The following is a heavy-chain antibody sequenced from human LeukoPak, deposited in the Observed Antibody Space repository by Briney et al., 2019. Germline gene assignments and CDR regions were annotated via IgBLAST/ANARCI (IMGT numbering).Heavy chain of an antibody. Sequence: GGSLRLSCAASGFTFSSYCMHWVRQAPGKGLEWVAVITYDGSNKYYADSVKGRFTISRDNSKNTLYLQMNSMRAEDTAVYYCAIEPENIVVVPRPPGMDVWGKGTTVTVSS. CDR3: AIEPENIVVVPRPPGMDV. CDR1: GFTFSSYC. V-gene: IGHV3-30*03. CDR2: ITYDGSNK. J-gene: IGHJ6*04. D-gene: IGHD2-2*01.